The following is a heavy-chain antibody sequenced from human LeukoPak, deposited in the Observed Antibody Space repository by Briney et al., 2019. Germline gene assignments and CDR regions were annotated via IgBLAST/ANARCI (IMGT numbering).Heavy chain of an antibody. J-gene: IGHJ4*02. Sequence: SETLSLTCTVSGGSISSYYWSWIRQPPGKGLEWIGYIYYSGSTNYNPSLKSRVTISVDTSKNQFSLKLSSVTAADTAVYYCARLRAAAGPYYFDYWGQGTLVTVSS. V-gene: IGHV4-59*12. CDR2: IYYSGST. CDR3: ARLRAAAGPYYFDY. CDR1: GGSISSYY. D-gene: IGHD6-13*01.